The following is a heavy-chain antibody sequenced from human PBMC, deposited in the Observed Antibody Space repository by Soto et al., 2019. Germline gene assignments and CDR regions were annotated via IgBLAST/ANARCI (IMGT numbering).Heavy chain of an antibody. CDR3: AREDSIIIPAVSEF. J-gene: IGHJ4*02. CDR2: VSKSDYT. V-gene: IGHV3-21*01. CDR1: GFPFNNYG. Sequence: GGSLRLSCTVSGFPFNNYGINWLRQAPGKGLEWVSSVSKSDYTYYSDSVKGRFTISRDNAKNSVSLQMNTLRVEDTAVYYCAREDSIIIPAVSEFWGQGTMVTVSS. D-gene: IGHD2-2*01.